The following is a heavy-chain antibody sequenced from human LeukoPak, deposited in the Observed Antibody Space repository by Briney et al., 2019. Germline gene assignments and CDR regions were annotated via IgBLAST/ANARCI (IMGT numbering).Heavy chain of an antibody. V-gene: IGHV4-30-4*01. J-gene: IGHJ5*02. CDR2: IYYSGST. CDR3: ARRVVAATQFWFDP. Sequence: SKTLSLTCTVSGGSISSGDYYWSWIRQPPGKGLEWIGYIYYSGSTYYNPSLKSRVTISVDTSKNQFSLKLSSVTAADTAVYYCARRVVAATQFWFDPWGQGTLVTVSS. D-gene: IGHD2-15*01. CDR1: GGSISSGDYY.